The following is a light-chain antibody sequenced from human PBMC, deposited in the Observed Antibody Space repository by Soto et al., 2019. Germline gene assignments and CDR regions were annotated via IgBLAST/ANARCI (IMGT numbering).Light chain of an antibody. CDR2: DAS. Sequence: DIQMTQSPSSLSASVGNRVTITCRASQSISTYLNWYQKKPGKAPNLLIYDASRLQSGVPSRFSGSGGGTDFTLSISSVQPEDFATYFCQQSYMDPIPFGQGTQLEI. CDR1: QSISTY. J-gene: IGKJ5*01. V-gene: IGKV1-39*01. CDR3: QQSYMDPIP.